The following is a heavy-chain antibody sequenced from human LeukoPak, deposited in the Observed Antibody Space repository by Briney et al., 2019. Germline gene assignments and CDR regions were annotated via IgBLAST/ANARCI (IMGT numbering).Heavy chain of an antibody. CDR2: ISYDGSNK. J-gene: IGHJ5*02. CDR3: GRDLWPVAPHWFDP. D-gene: IGHD2-15*01. CDR1: GFTFSSYG. Sequence: GGSLRLSCAASGFTFSSYGMHWVRQAPGKGLEWVAVISYDGSNKYYADSVKGRFTISRDNSKNTLYLQMNSLRAEDTAVYYCGRDLWPVAPHWFDPWGQGSLVTVSS. V-gene: IGHV3-30*03.